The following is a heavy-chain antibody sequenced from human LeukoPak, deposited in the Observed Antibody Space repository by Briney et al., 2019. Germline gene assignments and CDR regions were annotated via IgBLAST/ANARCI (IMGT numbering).Heavy chain of an antibody. Sequence: SETLSLTCAVYGGSFSNYYWSWIRQPPGKGLEWIGYIYYSGSTNYNPSLKSRVTISVDTSKNQFSLKLSSVTAADTAVYYCAREREYSGYDSESLSGWFDPWGQGTLVTVSS. J-gene: IGHJ5*02. CDR3: AREREYSGYDSESLSGWFDP. V-gene: IGHV4-59*01. D-gene: IGHD5-12*01. CDR1: GGSFSNYY. CDR2: IYYSGST.